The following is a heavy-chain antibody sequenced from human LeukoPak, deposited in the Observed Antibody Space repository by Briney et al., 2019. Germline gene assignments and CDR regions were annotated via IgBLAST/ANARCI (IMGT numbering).Heavy chain of an antibody. CDR2: IYYSGST. D-gene: IGHD2-2*01. V-gene: IGHV4-39*01. J-gene: IGHJ6*03. CDR1: GGSISSSSYY. CDR3: ARVGYFSSTSCYYYYYMDV. Sequence: SETLSLTCTVSGGSISSSSYYWGWIRQPPGKGLEWIGSIYYSGSTYYNPSLKSRVTISVDTSKSQFSLRLSSVTAADTAVYYCARVGYFSSTSCYYYYYMDVWGKGTTVTVSS.